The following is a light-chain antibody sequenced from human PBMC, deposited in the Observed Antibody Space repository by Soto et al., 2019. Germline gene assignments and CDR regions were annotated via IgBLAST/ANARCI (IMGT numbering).Light chain of an antibody. CDR1: QSVSSY. CDR2: DAS. CDR3: QQRSNWPT. V-gene: IGKV3-11*01. Sequence: EIVLTQSPATLAFSPGERATLCCRASQSVSSYLAWYQQKPGQAPRLLIYDASNRATGIPARFSGSGSGTDFTLTISSLEPEDFAVYYCQQRSNWPTFGQGTRLEIK. J-gene: IGKJ5*01.